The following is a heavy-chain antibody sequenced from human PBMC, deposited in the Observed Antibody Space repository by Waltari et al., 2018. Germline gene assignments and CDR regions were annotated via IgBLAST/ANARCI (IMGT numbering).Heavy chain of an antibody. V-gene: IGHV4-4*07. Sequence: QVELQESGPGLVKPSETLSLTCTVSGGSFSSYYWTWIRQPAGKGLEWIGRIYTSGSTNYNPSLKSRVTMSVDTSKNQFSLKRTSVTAADTAVYYCAREGWEHQAFDYWGQGTLVTVSS. J-gene: IGHJ4*02. CDR1: GGSFSSYY. D-gene: IGHD1-26*01. CDR3: AREGWEHQAFDY. CDR2: IYTSGST.